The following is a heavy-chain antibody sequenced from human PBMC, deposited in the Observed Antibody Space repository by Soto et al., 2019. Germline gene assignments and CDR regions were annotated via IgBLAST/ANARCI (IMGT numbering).Heavy chain of an antibody. Sequence: QVQLVQSGAEVKKPGSSVKVSCKASGGTSSSNAISWVRQAPGQGLEWMGGITLIFGTANYAQKFQGRVTITADESTTTAYMALSSLRSEDTAVYYCASYVVPAAIGSGYYYYGMDVWGQGTTVTVSS. D-gene: IGHD2-2*02. V-gene: IGHV1-69*01. CDR1: GGTSSSNA. J-gene: IGHJ6*02. CDR2: ITLIFGTA. CDR3: ASYVVPAAIGSGYYYYGMDV.